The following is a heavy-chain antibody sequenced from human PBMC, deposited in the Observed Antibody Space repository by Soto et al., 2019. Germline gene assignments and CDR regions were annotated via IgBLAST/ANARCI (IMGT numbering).Heavy chain of an antibody. V-gene: IGHV4-31*03. Sequence: PSGTLSLTCTLSVVSIGSFVYDLSFVRQHPGKGLEWIGYIYYSGSTYYNPSLKSRVTISVDTSKNQFCLKLSSVTAADTAVYYCARVKVLVNYFRLEHWGKGTLVNVSS. CDR3: ARVKVLVNYFRLEH. J-gene: IGHJ5*02. CDR2: IYYSGST. D-gene: IGHD3-22*01. CDR1: VVSIGSFVYD.